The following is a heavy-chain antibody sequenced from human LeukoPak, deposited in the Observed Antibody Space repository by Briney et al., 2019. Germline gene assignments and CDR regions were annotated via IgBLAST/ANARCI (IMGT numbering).Heavy chain of an antibody. CDR1: GGSISSSSYY. V-gene: IGHV4-39*01. CDR2: IYYSGST. CDR3: ATLPSIAARPFDY. D-gene: IGHD6-6*01. J-gene: IGHJ4*02. Sequence: SETLSLTCTVSGGSISSSSYYWGWIRQPPGKGLEWIGGIYYSGSTYYNPSLKSRVTISVDTSKNQFSLKLSSVTAADTAVYYCATLPSIAARPFDYWGQGTLVTVSS.